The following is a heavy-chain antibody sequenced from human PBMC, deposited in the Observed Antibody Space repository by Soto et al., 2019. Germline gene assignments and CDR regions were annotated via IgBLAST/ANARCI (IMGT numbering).Heavy chain of an antibody. D-gene: IGHD2-2*01. CDR3: ARLDCISTTCQFGY. J-gene: IGHJ4*02. V-gene: IGHV4-61*01. CDR1: GGSVSSDSYY. CDR2: IYYSGST. Sequence: SETLSLTCTVSGGSVSSDSYYWSWIRQPPGKGLEWIGYIYYSGSTNHNPSLRSRVTISVDTSKNQFSLKVRSVTAADTAVYYCARLDCISTTCQFGYWGQGTPVTVSS.